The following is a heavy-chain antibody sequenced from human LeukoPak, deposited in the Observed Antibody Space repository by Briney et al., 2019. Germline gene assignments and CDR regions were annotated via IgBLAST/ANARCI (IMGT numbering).Heavy chain of an antibody. Sequence: PSETLSLTCTVSNGSISTYYWSWIRQPLGKGLEWIGHIYHSGTTIYNPTLKSRVTTSVDTSKNQFSLLLTSVTAADTAVDFCARDSFGSGWYAFWGRGTLVIVSA. CDR3: ARDSFGSGWYAF. D-gene: IGHD6-19*01. V-gene: IGHV4-59*01. CDR2: IYHSGTT. CDR1: NGSISTYY. J-gene: IGHJ2*01.